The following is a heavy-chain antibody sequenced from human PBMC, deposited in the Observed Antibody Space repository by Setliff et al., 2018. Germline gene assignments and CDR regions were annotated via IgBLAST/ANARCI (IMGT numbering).Heavy chain of an antibody. J-gene: IGHJ4*02. CDR1: GYTFTSYD. V-gene: IGHV1-8*02. D-gene: IGHD1-1*01. Sequence: VASVKVSCKASGYTFTSYDINWVRQATGQGLEWMGWMNPNSGNTGYAQKFQGRVTMTRNASISTAYMELSSLGSEDTAVYYCARGKRRYNWNDVPDYWGQGTLVTVSS. CDR3: ARGKRRYNWNDVPDY. CDR2: MNPNSGNT.